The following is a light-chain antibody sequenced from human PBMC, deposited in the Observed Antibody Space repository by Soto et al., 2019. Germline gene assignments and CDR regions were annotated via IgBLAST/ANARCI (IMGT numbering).Light chain of an antibody. Sequence: EIVLTQSPGTLSFSPGVRATLSCRARQSLNSGSLAWYQQKPVQAPRLLIYGASTRATVIPDRFSGSGSGTDSTKTICRLEHEDCAVYYGRQDGSLLGTFGQGTKVEI. V-gene: IGKV3-20*01. CDR2: GAS. CDR3: RQDGSLLGT. J-gene: IGKJ1*01. CDR1: QSLNSGS.